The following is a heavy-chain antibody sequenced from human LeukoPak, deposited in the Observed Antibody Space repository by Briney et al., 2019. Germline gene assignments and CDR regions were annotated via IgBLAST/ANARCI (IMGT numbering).Heavy chain of an antibody. Sequence: GGSLRLSCAASGFTFSSYWMHWVRQAPGKGLVWVSHIDSDGRRTNYADSVKGRFTISRDNAKNTLYLQMNSLRAEDTAVYYCARGLGYCSDGSCVGVDYWGQGTLVTVSS. CDR2: IDSDGRRT. J-gene: IGHJ4*02. CDR1: GFTFSSYW. V-gene: IGHV3-74*01. D-gene: IGHD2-15*01. CDR3: ARGLGYCSDGSCVGVDY.